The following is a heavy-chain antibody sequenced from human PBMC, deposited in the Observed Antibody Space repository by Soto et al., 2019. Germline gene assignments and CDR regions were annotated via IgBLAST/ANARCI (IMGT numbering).Heavy chain of an antibody. Sequence: ASVKVSCKASGGTFSSYAISWVRQAPGQGLEWMGGIIPIFGTANYAQKFQGRVTITADESTSTAYMELSSLRSEDTAVYYCARKQLPNYYYYYGMDVWGQGTTVTVSS. J-gene: IGHJ6*02. CDR3: ARKQLPNYYYYYGMDV. CDR2: IIPIFGTA. CDR1: GGTFSSYA. D-gene: IGHD5-18*01. V-gene: IGHV1-69*13.